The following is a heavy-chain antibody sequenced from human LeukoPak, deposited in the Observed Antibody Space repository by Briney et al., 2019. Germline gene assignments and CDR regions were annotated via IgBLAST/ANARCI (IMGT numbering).Heavy chain of an antibody. Sequence: SETLSLTCTVSGASISSGNDYWSWIRQPAGKGLEWIGRISSSGSTNYNPSLKSRVTISVDTSKNQFSLKLSSVTAADTAVYFCARGPYSYDSSGAFDIWGQGTMVTVSS. J-gene: IGHJ3*02. CDR3: ARGPYSYDSSGAFDI. V-gene: IGHV4-61*02. CDR2: ISSSGST. CDR1: GASISSGNDY. D-gene: IGHD3-22*01.